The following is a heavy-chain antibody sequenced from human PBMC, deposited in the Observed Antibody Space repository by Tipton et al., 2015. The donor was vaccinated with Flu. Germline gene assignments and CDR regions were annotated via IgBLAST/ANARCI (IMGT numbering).Heavy chain of an antibody. J-gene: IGHJ6*02. D-gene: IGHD1-1*01. CDR3: ARDLWNDRRAYYYYGVDV. CDR1: GDSISTTIYY. Sequence: TLSLTCTVSGDSISTTIYYWGWVRQPPGKGLEWIGSIYYSGTTYYNPSPKSRVTISVDSFKNEFSLTLASLTAADTAVYYCARDLWNDRRAYYYYGVDVWDQGP. V-gene: IGHV4-39*07. CDR2: IYYSGTT.